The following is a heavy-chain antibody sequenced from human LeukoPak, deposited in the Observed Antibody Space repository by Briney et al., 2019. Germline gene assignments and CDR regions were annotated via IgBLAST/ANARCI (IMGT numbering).Heavy chain of an antibody. Sequence: GGSLRLSCAASGFTFSSYGMHWVRQAPGKGLEWVAVISNDGSYKYYADSVKGRFTISRDNSKNTPYLQMNSLRAEDTAVYYCAKEAGSGSYYFDYWGQGTLVTVSS. CDR2: ISNDGSYK. D-gene: IGHD3-10*01. V-gene: IGHV3-30*18. J-gene: IGHJ4*02. CDR1: GFTFSSYG. CDR3: AKEAGSGSYYFDY.